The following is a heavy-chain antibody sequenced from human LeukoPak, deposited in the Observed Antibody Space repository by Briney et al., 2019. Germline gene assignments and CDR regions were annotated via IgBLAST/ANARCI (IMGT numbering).Heavy chain of an antibody. CDR1: GYTFTSYG. V-gene: IGHV1-18*01. Sequence: ASVKVSCKASGYTFTSYGISWVRQAPGQGLEWMGWISAYNGDTNYAQKLQGRVTMTTDTSTSTAYMELRSLRSDDTAAYYCARFYDSSGENDAFDIWGQGTMVTVSS. D-gene: IGHD3-22*01. CDR2: ISAYNGDT. J-gene: IGHJ3*02. CDR3: ARFYDSSGENDAFDI.